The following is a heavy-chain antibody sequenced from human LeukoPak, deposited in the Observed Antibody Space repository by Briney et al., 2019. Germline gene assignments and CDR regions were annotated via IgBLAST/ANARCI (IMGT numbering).Heavy chain of an antibody. D-gene: IGHD2-2*01. CDR1: GFTFSSYA. CDR2: ISGSGGST. J-gene: IGHJ4*02. CDR3: VVPAAPKVYYFDY. Sequence: GGSLRLSCAASGFTFSSYAMSWVRQAPGKGLEWVSAISGSGGSTYYADSVKGRFTISRDNSKNTLYLQMNSLRAEDTAVDIVVVPAAPKVYYFDYWGQGTLVTVSS. V-gene: IGHV3-23*01.